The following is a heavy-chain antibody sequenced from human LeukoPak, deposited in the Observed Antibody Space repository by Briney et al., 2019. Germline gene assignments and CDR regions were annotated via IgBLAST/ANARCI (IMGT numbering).Heavy chain of an antibody. CDR3: AGLEMATITFH. V-gene: IGHV3-30*03. J-gene: IGHJ4*02. D-gene: IGHD5-24*01. CDR2: ISYDGGNK. Sequence: GGSLRLSCAASGFTFSSYGMHWVRQAPGKGLEWVAVISYDGGNKYYADSVKGRFTISRDNSKNTLYLQMNSLRAEDTAVYYCAGLEMATITFHWGQGTLVTVSS. CDR1: GFTFSSYG.